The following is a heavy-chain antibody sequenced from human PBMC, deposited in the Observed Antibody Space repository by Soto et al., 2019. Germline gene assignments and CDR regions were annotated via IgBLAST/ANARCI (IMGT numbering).Heavy chain of an antibody. V-gene: IGHV3-53*01. D-gene: IGHD6-19*01. CDR2: IYNDGST. J-gene: IGHJ6*02. Sequence: EVQLVESGGGLIQPGGSLRLSCAASGFTVSSNYMSWVRQAPGKGLEWVSVIYNDGSTYYADSVKGRFTISRDNSKNTLYLQMNSLRAEDTAVYYWAREGSSGYYYYYAMDVWGQGTTVTVSS. CDR3: AREGSSGYYYYYAMDV. CDR1: GFTVSSNY.